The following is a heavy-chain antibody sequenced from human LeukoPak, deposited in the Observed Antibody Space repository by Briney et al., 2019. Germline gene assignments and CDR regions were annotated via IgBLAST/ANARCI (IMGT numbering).Heavy chain of an antibody. J-gene: IGHJ4*02. CDR2: IKQDGSKK. D-gene: IGHD5-24*01. CDR3: TRVGYIDEGIDY. V-gene: IGHV3-7*04. Sequence: GGLRPSCVASGFPFSRFWVTWVRPAPGERRGWVANIKQDGSKKSYVDSVKGRFTISRDNAKNSLYLQMNSLRAEDTAIYYCTRVGYIDEGIDYWGQGTLVTVSS. CDR1: GFPFSRFW.